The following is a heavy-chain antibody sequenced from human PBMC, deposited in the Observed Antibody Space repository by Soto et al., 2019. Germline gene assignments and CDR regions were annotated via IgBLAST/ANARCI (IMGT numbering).Heavy chain of an antibody. CDR1: GGSVSSSSYY. V-gene: IGHV4-39*07. CDR2: VYYSGST. Sequence: SETLSLTCTVSGGSVSSSSYYWGWVRQPPGKGLEWIGSVYYSGSTYYNPSLESRVTISVDKSKNQFSLKLMSLTAADTAVYYCARTPTILSYSSGWRNYYYYYMDVWGKGTTVTVSS. CDR3: ARTPTILSYSSGWRNYYYYYMDV. J-gene: IGHJ6*03. D-gene: IGHD6-19*01.